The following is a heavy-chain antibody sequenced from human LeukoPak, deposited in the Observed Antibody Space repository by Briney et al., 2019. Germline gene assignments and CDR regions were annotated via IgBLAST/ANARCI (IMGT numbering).Heavy chain of an antibody. CDR1: GGSISSSSYY. Sequence: SETLSLTCTVSGGSISSSSYYWGWIRQPPGKGPEWIGSIYYSGSTYYNPSLKSRVMISVDTSKNQFSLRLSSVTAADTAVYYCARRSSTAHYDSSGYYSKAFDIWGQGTMVTVSS. V-gene: IGHV4-39*07. CDR2: IYYSGST. CDR3: ARRSSTAHYDSSGYYSKAFDI. J-gene: IGHJ3*02. D-gene: IGHD3-22*01.